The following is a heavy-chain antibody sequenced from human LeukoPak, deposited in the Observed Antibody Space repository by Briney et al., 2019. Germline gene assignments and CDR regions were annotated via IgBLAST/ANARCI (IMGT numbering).Heavy chain of an antibody. CDR3: EKLKSSTMARIDY. V-gene: IGHV3-23*01. D-gene: IGHD6-13*01. CDR2: ISGSGGST. J-gene: IGHJ4*02. Sequence: PGGSLRLSCAASGFTFSSYAMSWVRQAPGKGLEWVSAISGSGGSTYYADSVKGRFTISRDNSKNTLYLQMNSLRAEDTAVYYCEKLKSSTMARIDYWGQGTLVTVSS. CDR1: GFTFSSYA.